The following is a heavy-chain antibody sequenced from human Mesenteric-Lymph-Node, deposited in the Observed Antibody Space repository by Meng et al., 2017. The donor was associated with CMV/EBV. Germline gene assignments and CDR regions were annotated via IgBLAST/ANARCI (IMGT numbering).Heavy chain of an antibody. CDR2: ISSTSTYI. CDR1: GFTFSGYS. D-gene: IGHD6-19*01. V-gene: IGHV3-21*01. Sequence: GESLKISCKVSGFTFSGYSMNWVRQAPGKGLEWVSSISSTSTYIWYADSMKGRFTISRDNAKNSLYLQMNGLRVEDTAVYYCARGAVGFYGIDVWGKGTTVTVSS. J-gene: IGHJ6*04. CDR3: ARGAVGFYGIDV.